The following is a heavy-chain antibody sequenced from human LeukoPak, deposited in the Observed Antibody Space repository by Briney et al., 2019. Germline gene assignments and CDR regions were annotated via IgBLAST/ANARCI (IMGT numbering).Heavy chain of an antibody. V-gene: IGHV4-39*07. CDR3: ARETYYDFWSGPIGDWFDP. J-gene: IGHJ5*02. CDR2: IYYSGST. Sequence: PSETLSLTCTVSGGSISSSSYYWGWIRQPPGKGLEWIGSIYYSGSTYYNPSLKSRVTISVDTSKNQFSLKLSSVTAADTAVYYCARETYYDFWSGPIGDWFDPWGQGTLVTVSS. D-gene: IGHD3-3*01. CDR1: GGSISSSSYY.